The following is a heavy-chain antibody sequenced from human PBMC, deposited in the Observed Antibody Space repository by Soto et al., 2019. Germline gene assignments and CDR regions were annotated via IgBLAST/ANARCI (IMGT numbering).Heavy chain of an antibody. D-gene: IGHD2-21*02. CDR2: IYSGGST. Sequence: PGGSLRLSCAASGFTVRSNYMSWVRQAPGKGLEWVSVIYSGGSTYYADSVKGRFTISRDNSKNTVYLQMNSLRAEDTAVDYGGRYVRVTAGYYYYDIDVWGPGTTVTVSS. CDR1: GFTVRSNY. V-gene: IGHV3-53*01. CDR3: GRYVRVTAGYYYYDIDV. J-gene: IGHJ6*02.